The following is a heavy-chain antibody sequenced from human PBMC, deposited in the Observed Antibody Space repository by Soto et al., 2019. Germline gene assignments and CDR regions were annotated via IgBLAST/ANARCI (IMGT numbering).Heavy chain of an antibody. D-gene: IGHD2-15*01. Sequence: GGSLRLSCAASGFTFSTYAMGWVRQAPGKGLEWVSVVSSGGGTHYADSVKGRFTVSRDNSKNTLSLQMNSLRADDTAVYYCAKRRGAGGNFDYWGQGALVTVSS. CDR1: GFTFSTYA. CDR2: VSSGGGT. CDR3: AKRRGAGGNFDY. V-gene: IGHV3-23*01. J-gene: IGHJ4*02.